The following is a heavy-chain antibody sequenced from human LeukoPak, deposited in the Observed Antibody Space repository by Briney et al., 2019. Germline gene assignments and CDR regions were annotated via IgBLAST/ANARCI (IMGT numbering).Heavy chain of an antibody. Sequence: GGSLRLSCAASGFTFSVAAMTWVRQAPGRGLEWVSLIGASGESTYYADSVKGRFTISRDNSKNTLSLQMNSLRVEDTAMYSCAKDIQLSTCGLGTMVTVSS. D-gene: IGHD5-24*01. V-gene: IGHV3-23*01. CDR2: IGASGEST. J-gene: IGHJ3*01. CDR3: AKDIQLST. CDR1: GFTFSVAA.